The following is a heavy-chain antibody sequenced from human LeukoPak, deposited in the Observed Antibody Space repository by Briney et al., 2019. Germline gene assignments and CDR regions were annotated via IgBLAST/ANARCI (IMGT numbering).Heavy chain of an antibody. D-gene: IGHD2-2*02. CDR2: ISGSGGST. J-gene: IGHJ4*02. V-gene: IGHV3-23*01. Sequence: GGSLRLSCAASGFTFSSYAMSWARQAPGKGLEWVSAISGSGGSTYYADSVKRRFTISRDNSKNTLYLQMNSLRAEDTAVYYCASDCSSTSCYTLDYWGQGTLVTVSS. CDR3: ASDCSSTSCYTLDY. CDR1: GFTFSSYA.